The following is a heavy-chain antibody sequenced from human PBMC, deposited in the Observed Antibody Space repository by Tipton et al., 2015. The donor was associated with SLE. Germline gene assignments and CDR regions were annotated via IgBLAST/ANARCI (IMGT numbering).Heavy chain of an antibody. J-gene: IGHJ4*02. CDR1: GFTFSSYS. D-gene: IGHD3-16*01. V-gene: IGHV3-21*01. CDR2: ISSSSSYI. CDR3: ARGGANSNIWGRDS. Sequence: SLRLSCAASGFTFSSYSMNWVRQAPGKGLEWVSSISSSSSYIYYADSVKGRFTISRDNAKNSLYLQMNSLRDEDTAVYYCARGGANSNIWGRDSGGQEPLLP.